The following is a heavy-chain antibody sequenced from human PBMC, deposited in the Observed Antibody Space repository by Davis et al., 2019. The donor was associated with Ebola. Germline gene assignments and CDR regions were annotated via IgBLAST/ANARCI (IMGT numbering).Heavy chain of an antibody. J-gene: IGHJ6*02. CDR3: ARGGQLERGYYYYGMDV. Sequence: GESLKISCAASGFTFSSYGMHWVRQAPGKGLEWVAVIWYDGSNKYYADSVKGRFTISRDNSKNTLYLQMNSLRDEDTAVYYCARGGQLERGYYYYGMDVWGQGTTVTVSS. CDR2: IWYDGSNK. D-gene: IGHD6-6*01. V-gene: IGHV3-33*01. CDR1: GFTFSSYG.